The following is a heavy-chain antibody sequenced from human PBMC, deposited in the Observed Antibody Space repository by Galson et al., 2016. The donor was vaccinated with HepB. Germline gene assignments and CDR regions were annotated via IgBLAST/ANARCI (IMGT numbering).Heavy chain of an antibody. D-gene: IGHD3-10*01. J-gene: IGHJ4*02. CDR2: TTGTNTYT. CDR1: GFTFSSYS. V-gene: IGHV3-21*01. Sequence: LRLSCAASGFTFSSYSIHWVRQAPGKGLEWVSRTTGTNTYTYYADSVKGRFTISGDNAKNSLYLQMNSLRAEDTAVYYCARDKSVFGAIDYWGQGTLVTVSS. CDR3: ARDKSVFGAIDY.